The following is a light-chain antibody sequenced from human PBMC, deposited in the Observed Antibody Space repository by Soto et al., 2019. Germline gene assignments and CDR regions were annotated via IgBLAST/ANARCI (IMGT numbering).Light chain of an antibody. CDR2: ATS. V-gene: IGKV3-11*01. CDR3: QQRSNWPPYT. CDR1: QSVSSY. J-gene: IGKJ2*01. Sequence: EIVLTQSPATLSLSPGERATLSCRASQSVSSYLAWYQQKPGQAPRLLIYATSNRATGIQARFSGSGSGTDFTLTISSREPEDFAVYYCQQRSNWPPYTFGQGTKLEIK.